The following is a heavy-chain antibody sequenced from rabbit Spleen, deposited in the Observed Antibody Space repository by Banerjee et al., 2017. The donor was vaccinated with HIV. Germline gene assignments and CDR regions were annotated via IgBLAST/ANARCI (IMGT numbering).Heavy chain of an antibody. CDR1: GFSFSSSDY. V-gene: IGHV1S40*01. CDR2: IYGGSSATT. D-gene: IGHD4-2*01. J-gene: IGHJ4*01. CDR3: ARDAAGREDFNL. Sequence: QSLEESGGDLVKPGASLTLTYTASGFSFSSSDYMCWVRQAPGKGLEWIACIYGGSSATTYSASWAKGRFTISKTSSTTVTLQMISLTAADTATYFCARDAAGREDFNLWGPGTLVTVS.